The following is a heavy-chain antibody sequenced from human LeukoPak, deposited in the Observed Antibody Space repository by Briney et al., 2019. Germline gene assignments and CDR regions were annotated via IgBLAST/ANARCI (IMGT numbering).Heavy chain of an antibody. V-gene: IGHV1-69*01. CDR1: GGTFSSYA. Sequence: GSSVKVSCKASGGTFSSYAISWVRQAPGQGLEWMGGIIPIFGTANYAQKFQGRVTITADESTSTAYMELSSLRSEDTAVYYCARDLTGYSSSWYGAFDIWGQGTMVTVSS. D-gene: IGHD6-13*01. J-gene: IGHJ3*02. CDR2: IIPIFGTA. CDR3: ARDLTGYSSSWYGAFDI.